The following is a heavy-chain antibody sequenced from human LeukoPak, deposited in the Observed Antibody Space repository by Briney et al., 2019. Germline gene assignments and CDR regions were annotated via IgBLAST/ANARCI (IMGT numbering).Heavy chain of an antibody. Sequence: SVKVSCKASGGTFSSYAISWVRPAPGQGLEWMGGIIPIFGTANYAQKFQGRVTITTDESTSTAYMELSSLRSEDTAVYYCARGIAARPDLGAFDIWGQGTMVTVSS. D-gene: IGHD6-6*01. V-gene: IGHV1-69*05. CDR3: ARGIAARPDLGAFDI. CDR1: GGTFSSYA. CDR2: IIPIFGTA. J-gene: IGHJ3*02.